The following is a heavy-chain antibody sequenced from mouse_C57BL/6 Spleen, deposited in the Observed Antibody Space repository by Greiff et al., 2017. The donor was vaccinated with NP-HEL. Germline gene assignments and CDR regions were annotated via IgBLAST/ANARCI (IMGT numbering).Heavy chain of an antibody. CDR2: IHPNSGST. V-gene: IGHV1-64*01. J-gene: IGHJ2*01. CDR1: GYTFTSYW. D-gene: IGHD1-1*01. CDR3: ASYYYGSSVDY. Sequence: QVQLQQPGAELVKPGASVTLSCKASGYTFTSYWMHWVKQRPGQGLEWIGMIHPNSGSTNYNEKFKSKATLTVDKSSSTAYMQLSSLTSEDSAVYYCASYYYGSSVDYWGQGTTLTVSS.